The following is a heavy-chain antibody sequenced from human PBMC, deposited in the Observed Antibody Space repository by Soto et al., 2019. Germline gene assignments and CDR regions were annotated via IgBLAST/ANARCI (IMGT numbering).Heavy chain of an antibody. D-gene: IGHD6-6*01. CDR3: ARLRAARPELNEDGMDV. J-gene: IGHJ6*02. CDR1: GYTFTSYY. Sequence: QVQLVQSGAEVKKPGASVKVSCKASGYTFTSYYMHWVRQAPGQGLEWMGIINPSGGSTSYAQKFQGRVTMARDTSTSTVDMEQSSLRSEDTAVYYCARLRAARPELNEDGMDVWGQGTTVTVSS. V-gene: IGHV1-46*01. CDR2: INPSGGST.